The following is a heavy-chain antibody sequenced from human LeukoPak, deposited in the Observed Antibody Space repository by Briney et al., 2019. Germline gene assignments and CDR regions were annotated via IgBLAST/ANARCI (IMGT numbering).Heavy chain of an antibody. CDR3: ARDLYSSGWPFDY. CDR1: GFTFSSYS. CDR2: ISSSSSTI. J-gene: IGHJ4*02. Sequence: GGSLRLSCAASGFTFSSYSMNWVRQAPGKGLEWVSYISSSSSTIYYADSVKGRFTISRDNSKNTLYLQMNSLRAEDTVVYYCARDLYSSGWPFDYWGQGTLVTVSS. D-gene: IGHD6-19*01. V-gene: IGHV3-48*01.